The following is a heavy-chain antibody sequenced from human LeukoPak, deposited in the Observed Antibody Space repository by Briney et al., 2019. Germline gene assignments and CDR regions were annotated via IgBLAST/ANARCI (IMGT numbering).Heavy chain of an antibody. V-gene: IGHV3-23*01. Sequence: PGGSLRLSCAASGFTFSSYAMSWVRQAPGKGLEWVSAISGSGGGTYYADSVKGRFTISRDNSKNTLYLQMNSLRAEDTAVYYCARERGFYDSFLDDAFDIWGQGTMVTVSS. CDR1: GFTFSSYA. D-gene: IGHD3-22*01. CDR2: ISGSGGGT. J-gene: IGHJ3*02. CDR3: ARERGFYDSFLDDAFDI.